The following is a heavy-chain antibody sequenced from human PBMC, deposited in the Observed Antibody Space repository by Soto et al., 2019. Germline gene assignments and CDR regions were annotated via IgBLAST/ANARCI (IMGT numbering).Heavy chain of an antibody. J-gene: IGHJ6*02. CDR2: IYYSGST. D-gene: IGHD3-9*01. V-gene: IGHV4-39*01. Sequence: SETLSLTCTVSGGSISSSSYYWGWIRQPPGKGLEWIGSIYYSGSTYYNPSLKSRVTISVDTSKNQFSLKLSSVTAADTAVYYCARARRDYDILTGYSQYYYYGMDVWGQGTTVT. CDR3: ARARRDYDILTGYSQYYYYGMDV. CDR1: GGSISSSSYY.